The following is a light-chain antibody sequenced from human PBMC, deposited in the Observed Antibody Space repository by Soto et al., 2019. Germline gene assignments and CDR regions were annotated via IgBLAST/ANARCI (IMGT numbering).Light chain of an antibody. Sequence: ETVLTQSPGTLSLSPGERATLSCRASQSVSSTYLAWYQQKPGQAPRLLIYGASSRATGIPDRFSGSGSGTDCTLTISRLEPEDFAVYYCQQYATSPGTFGQGTKVEIK. CDR3: QQYATSPGT. V-gene: IGKV3-20*01. J-gene: IGKJ1*01. CDR2: GAS. CDR1: QSVSSTY.